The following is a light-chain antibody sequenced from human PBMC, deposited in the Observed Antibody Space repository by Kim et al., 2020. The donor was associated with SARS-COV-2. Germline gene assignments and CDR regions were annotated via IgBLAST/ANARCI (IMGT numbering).Light chain of an antibody. CDR2: KAS. CDR3: QQYNSSPVT. V-gene: IGKV1-5*03. Sequence: ASGGNRVTITCRASQSSSSWLAWYQQRPGKALNPLIHKASSLASGVPSRFSGSGSGTEFTLTISSLQPDDFATYYCQQYNSSPVTFGGGTKVDIK. CDR1: QSSSSW. J-gene: IGKJ4*01.